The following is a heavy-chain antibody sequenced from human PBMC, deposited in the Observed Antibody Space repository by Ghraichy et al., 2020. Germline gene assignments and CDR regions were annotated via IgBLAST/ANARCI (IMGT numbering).Heavy chain of an antibody. V-gene: IGHV3-48*02. D-gene: IGHD4-23*01. CDR1: GFPFSYYS. CDR2: ITSSSRTI. J-gene: IGHJ6*02. CDR3: ARGSRVVRFYYYDGMDV. Sequence: GESLRLSCVGSGFPFSYYSMNWVRQSPGKGLEWVSYITSSSRTIFYADSVKGRFTISRDNAQNSLYLQMNSLRDEDTAIYYCARGSRVVRFYYYDGMDVWGQGTTVTVSS.